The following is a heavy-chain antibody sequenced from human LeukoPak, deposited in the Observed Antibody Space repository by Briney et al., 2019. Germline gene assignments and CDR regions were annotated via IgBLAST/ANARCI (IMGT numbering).Heavy chain of an antibody. CDR3: ARHSSWSEFDY. D-gene: IGHD6-13*01. V-gene: IGHV4-39*01. CDR1: GGSISGSSYY. Sequence: SGTLSLTCTVSGGSISGSSYYWDWIRQPPGKGLEWIGSIYYSGSTYYNPSLKSRVTISVDTSKNQFSLRLSSVTAADTAVYYCARHSSWSEFDYWGQGTLVTVSS. J-gene: IGHJ4*02. CDR2: IYYSGST.